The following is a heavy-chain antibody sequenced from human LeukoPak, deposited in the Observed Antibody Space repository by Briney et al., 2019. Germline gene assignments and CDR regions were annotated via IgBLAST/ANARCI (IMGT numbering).Heavy chain of an antibody. D-gene: IGHD2-2*01. CDR1: GGSFSGYY. Sequence: SETLSLTCAVYGGSFSGYYWSWIRQPPGKGLEWIGEINHSGITNYNSSLTSRVTIPLDTSKNQFSLRLSSVTAADTAVHYCARAIIVPDGWFDPWGQGTLVTVSS. J-gene: IGHJ5*02. V-gene: IGHV4-34*01. CDR2: INHSGIT. CDR3: ARAIIVPDGWFDP.